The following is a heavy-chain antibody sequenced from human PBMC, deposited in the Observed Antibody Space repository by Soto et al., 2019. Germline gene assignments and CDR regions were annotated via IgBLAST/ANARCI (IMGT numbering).Heavy chain of an antibody. CDR1: GGTFSSYA. D-gene: IGHD4-17*01. CDR3: AIHPHYGGNTYFDY. CDR2: IIPIFGTA. J-gene: IGHJ4*02. V-gene: IGHV1-69*01. Sequence: QVQLVQSGAEVKKPGSSVKVSCKASGGTFSSYALSWVRQAPGQGLEWMGGIIPIFGTANSAQKFQGRVTITADESTSTAYMELSSLRAEDTAVYYCAIHPHYGGNTYFDYWGQGTLVTFSS.